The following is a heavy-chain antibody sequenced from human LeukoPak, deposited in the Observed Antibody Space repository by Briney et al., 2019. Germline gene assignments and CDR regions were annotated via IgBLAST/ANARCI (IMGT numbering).Heavy chain of an antibody. CDR3: AREGDSGWGGTYLDK. Sequence: RGGSLRLSCAAAGFTFSRYWMTWVRQTPGKGLEWVANVKEDGSEKYYVDSLKGRVLISRDNAKRSLYLQLNSLRVEDTAVYYCAREGDSGWGGTYLDKWGQGTQVTVSS. V-gene: IGHV3-7*01. CDR2: VKEDGSEK. CDR1: GFTFSRYW. J-gene: IGHJ4*02. D-gene: IGHD3-16*01.